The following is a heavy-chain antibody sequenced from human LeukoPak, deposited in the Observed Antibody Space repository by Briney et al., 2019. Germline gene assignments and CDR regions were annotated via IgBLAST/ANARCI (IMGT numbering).Heavy chain of an antibody. CDR3: ARVTSLSLYSSSPGAAFDI. V-gene: IGHV7-4-1*02. J-gene: IGHJ3*02. CDR1: GYTFTSYA. D-gene: IGHD6-6*01. CDR2: INTNTGNP. Sequence: ASVKVSCKASGYTFTSYAMNWVRQAPGQGLEWMGWINTNTGNPTYAQGFTGRFVFSLDTSVSTAYLQISSLKAEDTAVYYCARVTSLSLYSSSPGAAFDIWGQGTMVTVSS.